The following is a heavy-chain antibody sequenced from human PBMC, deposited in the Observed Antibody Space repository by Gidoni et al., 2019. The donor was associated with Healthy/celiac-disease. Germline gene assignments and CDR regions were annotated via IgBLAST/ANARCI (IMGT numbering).Heavy chain of an antibody. CDR3: ARSPVYSGYDWGLLDY. CDR2: IYTSGST. V-gene: IGHV4-4*07. J-gene: IGHJ4*02. Sequence: QVQLQASGPGLVKPSETLSLTCTVSGGSISSYYWSWIRQPAGKGLEWIGRIYTSGSTNYNPSLKSRVTMSVDTSKNQFSLKLSSVTAADTAVYYCARSPVYSGYDWGLLDYWGQGTLVTVSS. CDR1: GGSISSYY. D-gene: IGHD5-12*01.